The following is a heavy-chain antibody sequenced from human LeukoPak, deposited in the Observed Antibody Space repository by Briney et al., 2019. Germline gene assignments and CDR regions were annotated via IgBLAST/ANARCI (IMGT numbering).Heavy chain of an antibody. CDR3: ARDPTYDILTGYTDY. J-gene: IGHJ4*02. CDR2: INSDGSST. CDR1: GFTFSSYW. D-gene: IGHD3-9*01. V-gene: IGHV3-74*01. Sequence: GGSLRLSCAASGFTFSSYWMHWVRQAPRKGLVWVSRINSDGSSTSYADSVKGRFTISRDNAKNTLYLQMNSLRAEDTAVYYCARDPTYDILTGYTDYWGRGTLVTVSS.